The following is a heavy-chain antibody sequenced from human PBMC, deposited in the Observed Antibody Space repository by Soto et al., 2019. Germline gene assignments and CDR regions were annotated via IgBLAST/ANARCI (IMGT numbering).Heavy chain of an antibody. CDR3: VREGYSGSYAAF. Sequence: GGSLRLSCEASGSTFSNYDMDWVRQAPGKGLEWVAIISFDGSKTYYADSVKGRFTVSRDNSKNTLFLQMNSLRPDDTATYYCVREGYSGSYAAFWGQGXLVTVSS. CDR1: GSTFSNYD. D-gene: IGHD1-26*01. V-gene: IGHV3-30*03. J-gene: IGHJ4*02. CDR2: ISFDGSKT.